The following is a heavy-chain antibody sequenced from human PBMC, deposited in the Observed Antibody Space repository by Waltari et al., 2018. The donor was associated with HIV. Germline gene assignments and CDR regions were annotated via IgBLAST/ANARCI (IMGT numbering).Heavy chain of an antibody. CDR3: AKGGTSGYTFGFGR. D-gene: IGHD5-18*01. CDR2: INGDGSIT. J-gene: IGHJ1*01. Sequence: EVQLVESGGGLVQPGGSLRLSCAASGFTFSSYWMHWVRQAPGKGLVWVSRINGDGSITSHADSVKGRFTISRDNARNTLYLQMNSLGAEDTAMYYCAKGGTSGYTFGFGRWGQGTLVTVSS. V-gene: IGHV3-74*01. CDR1: GFTFSSYW.